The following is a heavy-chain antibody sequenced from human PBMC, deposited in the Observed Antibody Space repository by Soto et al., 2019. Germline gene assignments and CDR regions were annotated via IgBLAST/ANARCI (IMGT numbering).Heavy chain of an antibody. CDR3: ANSRLRQWGYSSSWSTTEFDP. CDR2: ISGSGGST. D-gene: IGHD6-13*01. V-gene: IGHV3-23*01. CDR1: GFTFSSYA. J-gene: IGHJ5*02. Sequence: PGGSLRLACAASGFTFSSYAMSWVRQAPGKGLEWVSAISGSGGSTYYADSVKGRFTISRDNSKNTLYLQMNSLRAEDTDVYYCANSRLRQWGYSSSWSTTEFDPWGQGTLVTVSS.